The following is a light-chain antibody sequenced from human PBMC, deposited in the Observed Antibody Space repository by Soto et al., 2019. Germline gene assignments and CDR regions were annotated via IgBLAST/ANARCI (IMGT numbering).Light chain of an antibody. CDR3: QQYDSLPMYT. Sequence: DIQMTQSPSSLSASVGDRVTITCQASQGISNYLNWYQQKPGKAPKLLIYHASNLETGVPSRFSGSGFGTNFSFTISSLQPEDIATYYCQQYDSLPMYTFGQGTKLEIK. J-gene: IGKJ2*01. V-gene: IGKV1-33*01. CDR2: HAS. CDR1: QGISNY.